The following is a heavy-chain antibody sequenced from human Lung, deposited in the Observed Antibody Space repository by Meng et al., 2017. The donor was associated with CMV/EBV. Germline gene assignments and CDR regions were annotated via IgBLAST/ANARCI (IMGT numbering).Heavy chain of an antibody. CDR3: ARGAKNYYGSGRSTVDGMDV. J-gene: IGHJ6*02. D-gene: IGHD3-10*01. Sequence: ASVKVSCKASGYTFTSYDINWVRQATGQGLEWMGWMNPNSGNTGYAQKFQGRVTITRNTSISTAYMELSSLRSEDTAVYYCARGAKNYYGSGRSTVDGMDVWGQGTTVTGSS. CDR1: GYTFTSYD. V-gene: IGHV1-8*03. CDR2: MNPNSGNT.